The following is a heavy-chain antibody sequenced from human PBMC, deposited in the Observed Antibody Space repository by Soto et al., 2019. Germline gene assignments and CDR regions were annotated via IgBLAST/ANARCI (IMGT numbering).Heavy chain of an antibody. D-gene: IGHD4-17*01. V-gene: IGHV4-39*01. CDR2: VHYSGST. CDR1: GGSISGSSYY. CDR3: ASFSGATYGDYGGGINT. Sequence: SETLSLTCTVSGGSISGSSYYWGWIRQPPGKGLECIGRVHYSGSTDYNPSLKSRVTISVDTSKNQLSLKLTSVTVADKAVYFCASFSGATYGDYGGGINTWGQGTLVTVSS. J-gene: IGHJ5*02.